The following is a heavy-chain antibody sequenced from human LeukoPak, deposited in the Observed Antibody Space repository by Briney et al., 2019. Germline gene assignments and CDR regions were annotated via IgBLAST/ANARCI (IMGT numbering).Heavy chain of an antibody. D-gene: IGHD4-17*01. Sequence: GGSLRLSCAASGFTFSSYSMNWVRQAPGKGLEWVSSISSSSSYIYYADSVKDRFTISRDNAKNSLYLQMNSLRAEDTAVYYCARDIFGKDYGDYVGYYWGQGTLVTVSS. V-gene: IGHV3-21*01. CDR2: ISSSSSYI. CDR1: GFTFSSYS. CDR3: ARDIFGKDYGDYVGYY. J-gene: IGHJ4*02.